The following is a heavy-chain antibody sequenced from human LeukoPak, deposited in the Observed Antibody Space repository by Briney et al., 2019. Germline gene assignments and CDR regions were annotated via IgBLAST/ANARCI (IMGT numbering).Heavy chain of an antibody. Sequence: GGSLRLSCAASGFTVSSNYMSWVRQAPGKGLEWVSVIYSGGSTYYADSVKGRFTISRDNSKNTLYLQMNSLRAEDTAVYYCAREGSGSIGDQGAFDIWGQGTMVTVSS. V-gene: IGHV3-53*01. CDR3: AREGSGSIGDQGAFDI. D-gene: IGHD3-10*01. J-gene: IGHJ3*02. CDR1: GFTVSSNY. CDR2: IYSGGST.